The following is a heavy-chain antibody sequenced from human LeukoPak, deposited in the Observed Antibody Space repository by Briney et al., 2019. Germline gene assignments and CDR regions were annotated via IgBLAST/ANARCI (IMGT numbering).Heavy chain of an antibody. V-gene: IGHV4-34*01. CDR1: GGSFSGYY. Sequence: SETLSLTCAVYGGSFSGYYCSWIRQPPGKGLEWIGEINHSGSTNYNPSLKSRVTISVDTSKNQSSLKLSSVTAADTAVYYCAREGITGTYGRSYNWFDPWGQGTLVTVSS. D-gene: IGHD1-7*01. J-gene: IGHJ5*02. CDR3: AREGITGTYGRSYNWFDP. CDR2: INHSGST.